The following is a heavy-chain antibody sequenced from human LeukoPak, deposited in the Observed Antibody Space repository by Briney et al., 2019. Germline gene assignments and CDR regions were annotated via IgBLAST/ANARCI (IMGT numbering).Heavy chain of an antibody. J-gene: IGHJ4*02. V-gene: IGHV3-74*01. CDR2: LDRDGTTT. CDR1: GFTFSTYW. D-gene: IGHD6-13*01. Sequence: GGSLRLSCVASGFTFSTYWMHWVRQAPGKGLEWISRLDRDGTTTSYADSVYGRFTISRDNAKSTLYLQMRSLRAEDTAVYYCARDLQGYSSSWYDYWGQGTLVTVSS. CDR3: ARDLQGYSSSWYDY.